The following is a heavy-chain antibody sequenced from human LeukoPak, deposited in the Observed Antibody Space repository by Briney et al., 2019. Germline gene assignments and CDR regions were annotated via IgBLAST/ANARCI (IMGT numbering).Heavy chain of an antibody. V-gene: IGHV4-59*01. CDR2: IYYSGST. D-gene: IGHD3-10*01. Sequence: SETLSLTCTVSGGSISSYYWSWIRQPPGKGQEWIGYIYYSGSTNYNPSLKSRVTISVDTSKNQFSLKLSSVTAADTAVYYCARSAVRGVISPQDYWGQGTLVTVSS. CDR3: ARSAVRGVISPQDY. CDR1: GGSISSYY. J-gene: IGHJ4*02.